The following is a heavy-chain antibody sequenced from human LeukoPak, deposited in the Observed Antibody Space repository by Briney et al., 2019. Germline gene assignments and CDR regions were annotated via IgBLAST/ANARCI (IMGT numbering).Heavy chain of an antibody. CDR3: ARVAGIAAAGGYFDP. CDR2: INPNSGGT. Sequence: GASVKVSCKASGYTFTGYYMHWVRQAPGQGLKWMGRINPNSGGTNYAQKFQGRVAMTRDTSISTAYMELSRLRSDDTAVYYCARVAGIAAAGGYFDPWGQGTLVTVSS. CDR1: GYTFTGYY. V-gene: IGHV1-2*06. D-gene: IGHD6-13*01. J-gene: IGHJ5*02.